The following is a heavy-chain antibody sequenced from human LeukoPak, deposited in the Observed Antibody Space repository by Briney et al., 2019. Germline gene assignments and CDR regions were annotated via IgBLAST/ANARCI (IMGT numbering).Heavy chain of an antibody. CDR1: GYTFTGYY. CDR2: INPSGGST. D-gene: IGHD3-9*01. V-gene: IGHV1-46*01. J-gene: IGHJ5*02. Sequence: ASVKVSCKASGYTFTGYYMHWVRQAPGQGLEWMGIINPSGGSTSYAQKFQGRVTMTRDTSTSTVYMELSSLRSEDTAVYYCATEDILTGYYQARWFDPWGQGTLVTVSS. CDR3: ATEDILTGYYQARWFDP.